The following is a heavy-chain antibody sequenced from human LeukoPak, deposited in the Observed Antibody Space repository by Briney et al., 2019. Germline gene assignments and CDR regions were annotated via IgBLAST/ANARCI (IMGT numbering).Heavy chain of an antibody. D-gene: IGHD3-22*01. V-gene: IGHV4-59*08. CDR1: GGSISSYY. J-gene: IGHJ4*02. CDR2: IYHSGST. CDR3: ARQDTRGYYVDY. Sequence: SETLSLTCTVSGGSISSYYWSWIRQPPGKGLEWIGYIYHSGSTNYNPSLKSRVTISVDTSKNQFSLKLSSVTATDTAVYYCARQDTRGYYVDYWGQGTLVTVSS.